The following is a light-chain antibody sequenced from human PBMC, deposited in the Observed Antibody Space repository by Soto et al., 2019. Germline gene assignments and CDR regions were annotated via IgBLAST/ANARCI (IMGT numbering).Light chain of an antibody. V-gene: IGKV1-6*01. CDR2: GTS. Sequence: AIQMTQSPSSLSASVGDRITITCRASQDIRTELGWYQQKPGTAPTLLIYGTSTLQSGVPSRFSGSGSGTDFTLTISSLQPEDLATYYCLQDYNYPRTYGHGTKVETK. CDR1: QDIRTE. CDR3: LQDYNYPRT. J-gene: IGKJ1*01.